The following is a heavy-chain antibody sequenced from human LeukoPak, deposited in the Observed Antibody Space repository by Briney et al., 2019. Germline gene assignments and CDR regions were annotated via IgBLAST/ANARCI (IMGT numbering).Heavy chain of an antibody. CDR1: GGSISSGSYY. Sequence: SETLSLTCTVSGGSISSGSYYWSWIRQPAGKGLEWIGRIYTSGSTNYNPSLKSRVTISVDTSKNQFSLKLSSVTAADTAVYYCARDSFYYGSEEFDPWGQGTLVTVSS. D-gene: IGHD3-10*01. J-gene: IGHJ5*02. V-gene: IGHV4-61*02. CDR2: IYTSGST. CDR3: ARDSFYYGSEEFDP.